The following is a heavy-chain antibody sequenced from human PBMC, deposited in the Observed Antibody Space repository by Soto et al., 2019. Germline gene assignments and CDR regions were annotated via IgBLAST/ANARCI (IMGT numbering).Heavy chain of an antibody. D-gene: IGHD6-19*01. CDR1: GYTITELS. J-gene: IGHJ4*02. CDR3: ATERGQCFDY. Sequence: GAPAKLTWKVSGYTITELSMHWVRQAPGKGLEWMGGFDPEDGETIYAQKFQGRVTMTEDTSTDTAYMELSSLRSEDTAVYECATERGQCFDYWGQGTLVTGSS. CDR2: FDPEDGET. V-gene: IGHV1-24*01.